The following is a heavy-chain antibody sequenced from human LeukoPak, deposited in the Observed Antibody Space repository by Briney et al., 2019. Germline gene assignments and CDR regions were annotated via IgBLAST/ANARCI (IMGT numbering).Heavy chain of an antibody. CDR2: IYYSGST. CDR1: GGSISSGSYY. Sequence: SQTLSLTCTVSGGSISSGSYYWSWIRQPPGKGLEWIGYIYYSGSTSYNPSLKSRVTISVDTSKNQFSLKLSSVTAADTAVYYCAGGYNLGAFDIWGQGTMVTVSS. J-gene: IGHJ3*02. CDR3: AGGYNLGAFDI. D-gene: IGHD5-24*01. V-gene: IGHV4-61*01.